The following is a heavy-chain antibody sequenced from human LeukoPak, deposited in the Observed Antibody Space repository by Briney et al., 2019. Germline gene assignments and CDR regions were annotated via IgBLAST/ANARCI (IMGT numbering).Heavy chain of an antibody. D-gene: IGHD6-19*01. J-gene: IGHJ3*02. Sequence: SETLSLTCTVSGGSISSDYWSWIRQPPGKGLEWIGYIYYSGRNIYNPSLKSRVTISVDTSKNQFSLKLSSVTAADTAVYFCARYAYSRGWKSFDIWGQGTVVTVSS. V-gene: IGHV4-59*01. CDR1: GGSISSDY. CDR2: IYYSGRN. CDR3: ARYAYSRGWKSFDI.